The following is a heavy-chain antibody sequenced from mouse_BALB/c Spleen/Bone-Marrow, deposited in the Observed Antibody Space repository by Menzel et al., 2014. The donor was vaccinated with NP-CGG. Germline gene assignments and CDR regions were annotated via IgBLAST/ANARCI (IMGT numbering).Heavy chain of an antibody. CDR1: GFTFTDYY. CDR3: ARDGYDDY. Sequence: EVQGVESGGGLVQPGGSLILSCATSGFTFTDYYMSWVRQPPGKALEWLGFIRNKANGYTTEYSASVKGRFTISRDNSQSILYLQMNTLRAEDSATYYCARDGYDDYWGQGTTLTVSS. V-gene: IGHV7-3*02. D-gene: IGHD2-2*01. CDR2: IRNKANGYTT. J-gene: IGHJ2*01.